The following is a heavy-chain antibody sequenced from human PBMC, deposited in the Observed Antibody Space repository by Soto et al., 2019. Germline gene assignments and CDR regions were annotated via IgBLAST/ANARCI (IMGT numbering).Heavy chain of an antibody. D-gene: IGHD3-9*01. V-gene: IGHV3-33*01. CDR1: GFTFSSYG. CDR2: IWYDGSNK. Sequence: QVQLVESGGGVGQPGRSLRLSCAASGFTFSSYGMHWVRQAPGKGLEWVAVIWYDGSNKYYADSAKGRFTISRDNSKNELYLHMNSLRAEDTAVYYCAIGRTGLDRYYGMDVWGQGTTFTVSS. J-gene: IGHJ6*02. CDR3: AIGRTGLDRYYGMDV.